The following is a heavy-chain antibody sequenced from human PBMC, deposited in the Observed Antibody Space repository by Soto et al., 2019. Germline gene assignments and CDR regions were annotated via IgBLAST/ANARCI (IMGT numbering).Heavy chain of an antibody. V-gene: IGHV6-1*01. CDR3: ARDRKSGHFQP. J-gene: IGHJ1*01. Sequence: SQTLSFTCAICWDVVSSSSSAWKWVGQSPSRGLEWLGRTYYTSKWYNDYAVSANSRTTLNPHTSTNQFSPPLNPVTPGDTAVYYCARDRKSGHFQPWGQGTQVTVSS. CDR2: TYYTSKWYN. CDR1: WDVVSSSSSA.